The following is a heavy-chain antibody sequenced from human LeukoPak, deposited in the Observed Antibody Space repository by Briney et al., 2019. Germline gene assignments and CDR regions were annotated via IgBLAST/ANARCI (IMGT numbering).Heavy chain of an antibody. V-gene: IGHV3-66*01. CDR3: ARVGRGNIYGYGDY. J-gene: IGHJ4*02. Sequence: QTGGSLRLSCAASGFTVSSNYMSWVRQAPGKGLEWVSVLYTGGNTYYADSVKGRFTISRDNSRNTLYLQMNSLRAEDTAVYYCARVGRGNIYGYGDYWGQGTLVTVSS. CDR1: GFTVSSNY. D-gene: IGHD5-18*01. CDR2: LYTGGNT.